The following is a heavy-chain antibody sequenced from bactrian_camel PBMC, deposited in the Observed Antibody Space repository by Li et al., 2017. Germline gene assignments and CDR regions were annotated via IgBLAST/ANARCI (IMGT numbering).Heavy chain of an antibody. CDR3: AADLGWCGSAPLQREFRN. CDR1: GSGYISGTYC. D-gene: IGHD6*01. Sequence: HVQLVESGGGSVRPGGSLRLSCAASGSGYISGTYCLGWFRQVPGKQREGVAAIAPSTGSTYYDDSIKGRFTVSHVNSNNTLHLQMNSLKPEDTAVYYCAADLGWCGSAPLQREFRNWGQGTQVTVS. CDR2: IAPSTGST. J-gene: IGHJ4*01. V-gene: IGHV3S54*01.